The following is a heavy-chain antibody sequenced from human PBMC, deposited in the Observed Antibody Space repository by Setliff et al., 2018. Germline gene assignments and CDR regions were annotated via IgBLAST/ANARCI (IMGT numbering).Heavy chain of an antibody. CDR2: INHSGST. D-gene: IGHD3-22*01. CDR3: ARGVWDYDSSGHYYYYYMDV. V-gene: IGHV4-34*01. J-gene: IGHJ6*03. Sequence: SSETLSLTCAVYGGSFSGYYWSWIRQPPGKGLEWIGEINHSGSTNYNPSLKSRVTISVDTSKNQFSLKLSSVTAADTAVYYCARGVWDYDSSGHYYYYYMDVWGKGTTVTVSS. CDR1: GGSFSGYY.